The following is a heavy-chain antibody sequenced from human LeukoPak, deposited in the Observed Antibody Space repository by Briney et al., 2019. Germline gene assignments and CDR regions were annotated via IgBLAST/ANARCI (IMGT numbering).Heavy chain of an antibody. CDR2: IYYSGST. J-gene: IGHJ4*02. CDR3: ARAVRVVVVAAGYFDY. V-gene: IGHV4-59*12. CDR1: GGSISSYY. D-gene: IGHD2-15*01. Sequence: PSETLSLTCTVSGGSISSYYWSWIRQHPGKGLEWIGYIYYSGSTYYNPSLKSRVTISVDTSKNQFSLKLSSVTAADTAVYYCARAVRVVVVAAGYFDYWGQGTLVTVSS.